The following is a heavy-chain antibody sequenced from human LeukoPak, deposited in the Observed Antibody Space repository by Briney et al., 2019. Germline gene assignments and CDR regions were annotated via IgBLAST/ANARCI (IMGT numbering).Heavy chain of an antibody. CDR3: ARGGVAYYDFWSGTTPNWFDP. CDR1: GGSFSGYY. V-gene: IGHV4-34*01. CDR2: MNHSGST. Sequence: SETLSLTCAVYGGSFSGYYWSWIRQPPGKGLEWIGEMNHSGSTNYNPSLKSRVTISVDTSKNQFSLKLSSVTAADTAVYYCARGGVAYYDFWSGTTPNWFDPWGQGTLVTVSS. J-gene: IGHJ5*02. D-gene: IGHD3-3*01.